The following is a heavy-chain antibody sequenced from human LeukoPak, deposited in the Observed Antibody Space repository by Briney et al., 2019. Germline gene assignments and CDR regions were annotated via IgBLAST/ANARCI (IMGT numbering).Heavy chain of an antibody. V-gene: IGHV3-21*01. CDR3: ARVAQGASTENYYYYYMDV. CDR1: GFAFNSYT. CDR2: ITSRGNYI. J-gene: IGHJ6*03. Sequence: GGSLRLSCAASGFAFNSYTIKWVRQAPGKGLEWVSAITSRGNYIYNADSVKGRFTISRDNAENSVYLHMSSLRAEDTAVYYCARVAQGASTENYYYYYMDVWGKGTTVTVSS. D-gene: IGHD1-1*01.